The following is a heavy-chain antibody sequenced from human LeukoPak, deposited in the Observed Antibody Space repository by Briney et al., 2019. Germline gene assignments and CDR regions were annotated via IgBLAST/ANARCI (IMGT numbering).Heavy chain of an antibody. V-gene: IGHV3-23*01. D-gene: IGHD6-19*01. J-gene: IGHJ4*02. Sequence: GGSLRLSCAASGFTFSSYAMSWVRQAPGKGLEWVSPISGSGSSTYYADSVKGRFTISRDNSKNTLYLQMNSLRAEDTAVYYCGKTTTGYSSGRYPGWPVDYWGQGTLVTVSS. CDR1: GFTFSSYA. CDR3: GKTTTGYSSGRYPGWPVDY. CDR2: ISGSGSST.